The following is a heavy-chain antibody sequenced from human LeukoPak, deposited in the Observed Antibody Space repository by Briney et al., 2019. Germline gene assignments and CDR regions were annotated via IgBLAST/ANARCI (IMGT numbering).Heavy chain of an antibody. CDR1: GYTFSAYD. CDR3: ARVSQTPAYYYTSGYYYHGY. V-gene: IGHV1-8*01. J-gene: IGHJ4*02. Sequence: ASVKVSCKASGYTFSAYDVNWVRQATGHGLEWMGWMNPNSGNTGFAQKFQGRVTMTRDTSINTAYMELSNLGSEDTAVYYCARVSQTPAYYYTSGYYYHGYWGQGTRVTVSS. D-gene: IGHD3-22*01. CDR2: MNPNSGNT.